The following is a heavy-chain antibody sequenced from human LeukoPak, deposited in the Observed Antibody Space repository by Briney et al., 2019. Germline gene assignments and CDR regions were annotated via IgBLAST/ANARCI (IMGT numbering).Heavy chain of an antibody. CDR2: IYYSGST. J-gene: IGHJ4*02. D-gene: IGHD3-10*01. CDR3: ASMLGSGSVSYLFGY. CDR1: GGSISGYY. V-gene: IGHV4-59*01. Sequence: PSETLSLTCTVSGGSISGYYWSWIRQPPGKGLEWIGYIYYSGSTNYNPPLKSRVTISIDTSKNQFSLKLRSVTAADTAVYYCASMLGSGSVSYLFGYWGQGTLVTVSS.